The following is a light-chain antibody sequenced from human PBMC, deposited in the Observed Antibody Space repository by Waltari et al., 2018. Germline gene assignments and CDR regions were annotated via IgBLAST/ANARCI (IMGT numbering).Light chain of an antibody. CDR1: QSISPW. CDR2: KES. J-gene: IGKJ2*01. V-gene: IGKV1-5*03. Sequence: EIQMTQSPSTLSASVGDRVTMTWRASQSISPWLAWYQQKPGKAPELLIYKESLLQSGVPSRFSGSGSGTEFTLTISSLQPADFATYYCQQYETYPYTFGQGTKVQMK. CDR3: QQYETYPYT.